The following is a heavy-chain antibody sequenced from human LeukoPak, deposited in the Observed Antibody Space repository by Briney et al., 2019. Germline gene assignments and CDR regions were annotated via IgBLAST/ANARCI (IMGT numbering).Heavy chain of an antibody. CDR3: AKDSLYYYGSGSSFDY. V-gene: IGHV3-30*18. Sequence: GGSLRLSCAASGFTISNYGMHWVRQAPGKGLEWVAVLTDDGNNKIYVESVKGRFSISRDNTKNTLYLQVDSLRPEDTAVYYCAKDSLYYYGSGSSFDYWGQGTLVTVSS. D-gene: IGHD3-10*01. CDR1: GFTISNYG. CDR2: LTDDGNNK. J-gene: IGHJ4*02.